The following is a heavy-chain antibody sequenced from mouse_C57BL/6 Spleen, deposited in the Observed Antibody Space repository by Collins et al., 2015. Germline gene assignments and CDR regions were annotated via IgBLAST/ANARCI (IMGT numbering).Heavy chain of an antibody. J-gene: IGHJ3*01. V-gene: IGHV1S137*01. CDR2: ISTYYGDA. CDR1: GYTFTDYA. Sequence: QVQLQQSGAELVRPGVSVKISCKGSGYTFTDYAMHWVKQSHAKSLEWIGVISTYYGDASYNQKFKGKATMTVDKSSSTAYMELARLTSEDSAIYYCVREGFAYWGQGTLVTVSA. CDR3: VREGFAY.